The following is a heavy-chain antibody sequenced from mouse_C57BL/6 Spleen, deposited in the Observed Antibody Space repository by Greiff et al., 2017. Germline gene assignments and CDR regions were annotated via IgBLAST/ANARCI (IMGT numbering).Heavy chain of an antibody. CDR3: AREPINTVPYYFDY. D-gene: IGHD1-1*01. CDR1: GYTFTSYG. CDR2: IYPRSGNT. J-gene: IGHJ2*01. Sequence: QVQLQQSGAELARPGASVKLSCKASGYTFTSYGISWVKQITGQGLEWIAEIYPRSGNTYYNETFKGKSTLTADKSSSTAYMELRSLTSEDSAVYFCAREPINTVPYYFDYWGQGTTLTVSS. V-gene: IGHV1-81*01.